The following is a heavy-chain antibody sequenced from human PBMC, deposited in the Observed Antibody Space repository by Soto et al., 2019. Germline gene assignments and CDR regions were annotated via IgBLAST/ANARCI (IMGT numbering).Heavy chain of an antibody. V-gene: IGHV4-34*02. J-gene: IGHJ4*02. CDR2: FYDGGTI. CDR1: GESLNYYY. D-gene: IGHD6-19*01. Sequence: QVRLQQWGAGLLKPSETLSLTCAVYGESLNYYYWRWIRQAPGKGLEWIGEFYDGGTINYNPSVKSRVILSLAKSNNQFTLMVTSVTAADTDVYSCARGQWAGRFPYWGQGRLVTVSS. CDR3: ARGQWAGRFPY.